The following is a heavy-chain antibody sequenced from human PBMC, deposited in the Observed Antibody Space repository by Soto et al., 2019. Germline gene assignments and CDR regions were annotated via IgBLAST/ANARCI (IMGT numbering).Heavy chain of an antibody. CDR3: AREPPRLGTYYYDSSGHYYGMDV. CDR2: INPNSGGT. CDR1: GYTFTGYY. J-gene: IGHJ6*02. Sequence: WASVKVSCKASGYTFTGYYMHWVRQAPGQGLEWMGWINPNSGGTNYAQKFQGRVTMTRDTSISTAYMELSRLRSDDTAVYYCAREPPRLGTYYYDSSGHYYGMDVGGQGTTVTVS. D-gene: IGHD3-22*01. V-gene: IGHV1-2*02.